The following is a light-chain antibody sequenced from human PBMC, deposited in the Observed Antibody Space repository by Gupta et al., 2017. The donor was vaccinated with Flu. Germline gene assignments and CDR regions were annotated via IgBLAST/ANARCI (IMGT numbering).Light chain of an antibody. J-gene: IGLJ2*01. CDR2: QDS. V-gene: IGLV3-1*01. Sequence: SYELTQPPSVSVSPGQTASITCPGDKLGDKYACWYQQKPGQSPVLVIYQDSKRPSGIPERFSGSNSGNTATLTISGTQAMDEADYYCQAWDRSTAVVFGGGTKLTV. CDR3: QAWDRSTAVV. CDR1: KLGDKY.